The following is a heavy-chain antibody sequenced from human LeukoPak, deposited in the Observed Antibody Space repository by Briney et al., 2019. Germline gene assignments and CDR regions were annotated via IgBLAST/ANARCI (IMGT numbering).Heavy chain of an antibody. D-gene: IGHD3-3*01. Sequence: GGSLRLSCAASGFTFSSYWMSWVRQAPGKGLEWLANIKPDGSEKYYVDSVKGRFSISRENVRNALYLQMNSLRVGDTALYYCARGDFWSGDYTDAFDVWGQGAMVTVSS. V-gene: IGHV3-7*04. J-gene: IGHJ3*01. CDR1: GFTFSSYW. CDR2: IKPDGSEK. CDR3: ARGDFWSGDYTDAFDV.